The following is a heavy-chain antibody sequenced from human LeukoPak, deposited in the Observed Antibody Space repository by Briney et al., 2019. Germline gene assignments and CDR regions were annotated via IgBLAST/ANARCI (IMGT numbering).Heavy chain of an antibody. Sequence: SETLSLTCTVSGGSISSSSYYWGWIRQPPGKGLEWIGSIYYSGSTYYNPSLKSRVTISVDTSKNQFSLKLSSVTAADTAVYYCARQPRDYDSSGYSIPFDYWGQGTLVTVSS. CDR2: IYYSGST. J-gene: IGHJ4*02. CDR3: ARQPRDYDSSGYSIPFDY. D-gene: IGHD3-22*01. CDR1: GGSISSSSYY. V-gene: IGHV4-39*01.